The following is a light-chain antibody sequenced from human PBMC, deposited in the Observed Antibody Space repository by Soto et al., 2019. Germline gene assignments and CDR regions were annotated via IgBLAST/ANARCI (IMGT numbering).Light chain of an antibody. CDR1: QSVSNS. Sequence: EIVLTQSPATLSLSPGERATLSFRASQSVSNSIAWYQQKPGQAHRLIIYDASNRAAGTPARFSGSGSGRDFTLTISSLETEDFDVDYFQPRSHWPQTFGQATKVEIK. J-gene: IGKJ1*01. V-gene: IGKV3-11*02. CDR3: QPRSHWPQT. CDR2: DAS.